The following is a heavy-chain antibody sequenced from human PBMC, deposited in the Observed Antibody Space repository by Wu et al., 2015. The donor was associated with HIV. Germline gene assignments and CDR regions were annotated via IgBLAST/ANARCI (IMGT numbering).Heavy chain of an antibody. CDR3: VRGQNWNLNNFHFDY. Sequence: VQSGAEVKKPGASVKLSCKASGYTFTGYYMHWVRQAPGQGLEWMGWINDDTGDTKYAPKFQGRVTMTRDTSISTAYMELRSLTSDDLGVYYCVRGQNWNLNNFHFDYWGQGTLVTVSS. D-gene: IGHD1-1*01. CDR2: INDDTGDT. J-gene: IGHJ4*02. V-gene: IGHV1-2*02. CDR1: GYTFTGYY.